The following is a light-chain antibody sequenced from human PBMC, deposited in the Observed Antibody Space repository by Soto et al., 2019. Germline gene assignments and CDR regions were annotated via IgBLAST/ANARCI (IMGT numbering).Light chain of an antibody. V-gene: IGLV2-14*01. CDR2: DVS. CDR3: STYTSSSTRV. Sequence: QSVLTQPASVSGSPGQSITISCTGTSSDVGGYNYVSWYQQHPGKAPKLMIYDVSNRPSGVSNRFSGSKSGNTASLTISGLQAQDEAAYYSSTYTSSSTRVFGTGNNLNVL. J-gene: IGLJ1*01. CDR1: SSDVGGYNY.